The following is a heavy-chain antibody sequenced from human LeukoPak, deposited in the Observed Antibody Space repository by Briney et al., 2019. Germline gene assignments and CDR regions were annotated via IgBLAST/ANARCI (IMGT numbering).Heavy chain of an antibody. J-gene: IGHJ5*02. Sequence: SQTLSLTCAISRDSVSSNSAAWNWIRQSPSRGLEWLGRTYYRSKWYNDYAISVKSRITINPDTSKNQFSLQLNSVTPEDTAVYYCARDIFVVAGDSWFDPWGQGTLVTVSS. CDR1: RDSVSSNSAA. V-gene: IGHV6-1*01. CDR3: ARDIFVVAGDSWFDP. D-gene: IGHD6-19*01. CDR2: TYYRSKWYN.